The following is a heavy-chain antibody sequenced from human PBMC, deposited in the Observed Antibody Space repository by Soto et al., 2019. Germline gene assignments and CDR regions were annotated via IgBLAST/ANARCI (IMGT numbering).Heavy chain of an antibody. Sequence: EVQLLESGGGLVQPGGSLRLSCAASGFTFSSYAMSWVRQAPGKGLEWVSAISGSGGSTYYADSVKGRFTISRDNSMNTLYLQMNSLRAEDTAVYYCAKMPDFWSGYPMNWGQGTLVTVSS. CDR1: GFTFSSYA. D-gene: IGHD3-3*01. V-gene: IGHV3-23*01. J-gene: IGHJ4*02. CDR3: AKMPDFWSGYPMN. CDR2: ISGSGGST.